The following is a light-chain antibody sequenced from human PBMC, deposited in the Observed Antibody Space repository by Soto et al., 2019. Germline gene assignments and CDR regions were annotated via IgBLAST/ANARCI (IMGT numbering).Light chain of an antibody. V-gene: IGKV3-11*01. Sequence: EIVLTQSPATLSLSPGERATLSCRTSQSVSTYLAWYQQRPGQAPRLRISDASNRATGSPARFSGSGSGTDVTLTISSIVPEDSAVYCCQARSSGWTFGQGTEVEVK. CDR2: DAS. CDR3: QARSSGWT. CDR1: QSVSTY. J-gene: IGKJ1*01.